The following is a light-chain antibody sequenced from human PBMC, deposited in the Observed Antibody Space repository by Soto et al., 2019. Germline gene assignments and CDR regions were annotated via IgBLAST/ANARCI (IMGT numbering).Light chain of an antibody. CDR2: TNS. V-gene: IGLV1-40*01. CDR3: QSYDNSLSGSGV. CDR1: SSNIGAGYD. J-gene: IGLJ3*02. Sequence: QSVLRQPPAVSGASGQWVTISCIGSSSNIGAGYDVHWYQQLPGRAPKLLIYTNSNRPSGVPDRFSGSKSGTSASLAITGVQAEDEADYFCQSYDNSLSGSGVFGGGTQLTVL.